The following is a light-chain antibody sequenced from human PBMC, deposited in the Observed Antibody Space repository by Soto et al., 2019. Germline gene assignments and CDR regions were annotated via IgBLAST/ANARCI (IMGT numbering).Light chain of an antibody. J-gene: IGKJ5*01. V-gene: IGKV3-15*01. CDR2: EAS. CDR3: QQYNNWRIT. CDR1: QSVSSSY. Sequence: EIVLAQSPGTLSLSPGGRATLSCRGSQSVSSSYLAWYQQKPGQAPRLLIHEASIRATGIPARFSGSGSGTEFTLTISSLQSEDFAVYYCQQYNNWRITFGQGTRLEIK.